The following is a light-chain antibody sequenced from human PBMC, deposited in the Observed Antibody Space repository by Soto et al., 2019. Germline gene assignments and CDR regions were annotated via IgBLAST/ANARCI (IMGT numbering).Light chain of an antibody. CDR1: QSVSNNY. CDR2: GAS. Sequence: EIVLTQSPCTLSLSPGERSTVSCSTSQSVSNNYLAWYQQKPGQAPRLLIYGASNRATGIPDRFSGSGSGTDFTLTISRLEPEDFAVYYCQQYGSSGTFGQGTKVDIK. J-gene: IGKJ1*01. V-gene: IGKV3-20*01. CDR3: QQYGSSGT.